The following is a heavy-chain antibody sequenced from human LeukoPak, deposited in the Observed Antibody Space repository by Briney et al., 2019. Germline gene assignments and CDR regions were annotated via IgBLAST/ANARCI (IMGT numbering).Heavy chain of an antibody. Sequence: SVKVSCKASGGTFSSYAISWVRQAPGQGLEWMGGIIPIFGTANYAQKFQGRVTITADESTSIAYMELSSLRSEDTAVYYCASSDYYYGSGSYWGGYYFDYWGQGTLVTVSS. V-gene: IGHV1-69*13. CDR2: IIPIFGTA. D-gene: IGHD3-10*01. J-gene: IGHJ4*02. CDR3: ASSDYYYGSGSYWGGYYFDY. CDR1: GGTFSSYA.